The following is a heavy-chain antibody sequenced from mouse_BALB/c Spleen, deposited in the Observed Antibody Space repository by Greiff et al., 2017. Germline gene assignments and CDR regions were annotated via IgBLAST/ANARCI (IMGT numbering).Heavy chain of an antibody. CDR3: TRISTMITTYAMDY. J-gene: IGHJ4*01. D-gene: IGHD2-4*01. Sequence: EVKLVESGGGLVKPGGSLKLSCAASGFTFSSYTMSWVRQTPEKRLEWVATISSGGSYTYYPDSVKGRFTISRDNAKNTLYLQMSSLKSEDTAMYYCTRISTMITTYAMDYWGQGTSVTVSS. CDR1: GFTFSSYT. V-gene: IGHV5-6-4*01. CDR2: ISSGGSYT.